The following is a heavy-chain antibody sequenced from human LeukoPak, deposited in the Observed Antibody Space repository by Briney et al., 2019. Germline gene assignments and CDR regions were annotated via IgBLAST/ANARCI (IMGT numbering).Heavy chain of an antibody. CDR3: ARWGSWIQLWSGY. J-gene: IGHJ4*02. CDR2: IYHSGST. Sequence: SETLSLTCAVSGVSISSSNWWSWVRQPPGKGLEWIGEIYHSGSTNYNPSLKSRVTISVDKSKNQFSLKLSSVTAADTAVYYCARWGSWIQLWSGYWGQGTLVTVSS. CDR1: GVSISSSNW. V-gene: IGHV4-4*02. D-gene: IGHD5-18*01.